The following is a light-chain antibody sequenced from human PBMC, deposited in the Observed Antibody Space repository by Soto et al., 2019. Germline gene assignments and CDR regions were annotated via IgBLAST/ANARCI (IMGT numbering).Light chain of an antibody. J-gene: IGKJ5*01. CDR2: DVS. CDR3: QQYNNWPFS. V-gene: IGKV3-15*01. CDR1: QGVTTY. Sequence: EILMTQSPATLSVSPVERVTLSFRAGQGVTTYFAWYQQKSGQSPRLLIYDVSSRATGVPSRFSGTGSETDFTLTISGLQSEDSAIYFCQQYNNWPFSFGQGTRLEI.